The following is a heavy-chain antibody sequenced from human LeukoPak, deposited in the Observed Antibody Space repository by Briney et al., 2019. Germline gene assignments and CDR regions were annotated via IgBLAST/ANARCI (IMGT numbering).Heavy chain of an antibody. CDR3: ARALTIFGVVTPMGY. CDR1: GYTFTSYY. Sequence: ASVKVSCKASGYTFTSYYMHWVRQAPGQGLEWMGWINPNSGGTNYAQKFQGRVTMTRDTSISTAYMELSRLRSDDTAVYYCARALTIFGVVTPMGYWGQGTLVTVSS. CDR2: INPNSGGT. J-gene: IGHJ4*02. V-gene: IGHV1-2*02. D-gene: IGHD3-3*01.